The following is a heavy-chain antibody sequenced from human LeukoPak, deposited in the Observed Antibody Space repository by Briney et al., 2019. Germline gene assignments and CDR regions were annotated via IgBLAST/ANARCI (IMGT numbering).Heavy chain of an antibody. CDR1: GFTFSSYE. CDR2: ISSSGSTI. CDR3: ARDRGVWLAATYYYHGMDV. D-gene: IGHD3-10*01. J-gene: IGHJ6*04. Sequence: GGSLRLSCAASGFTFSSYEMNWVRQAPGKGLEWVSYISSSGSTIYYADSVKGRFTISRDNAKNSLYLQMNSLRAEDTAVYYCARDRGVWLAATYYYHGMDVWAKGPRSPSPQ. V-gene: IGHV3-48*03.